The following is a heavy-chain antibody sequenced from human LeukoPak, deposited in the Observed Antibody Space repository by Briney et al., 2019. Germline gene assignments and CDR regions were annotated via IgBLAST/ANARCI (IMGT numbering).Heavy chain of an antibody. V-gene: IGHV5-51*01. Sequence: EPLKISFKGSGYSFANYWIGWVRQLPGKGLEYMGIIYPRDSHTRYSTSFQGPVTISADRSLTTAYLQWSSLKSSDTAMYYCVRQKGGGSDPPHFDYWGQGTPVTVSS. CDR1: GYSFANYW. J-gene: IGHJ4*02. D-gene: IGHD2-15*01. CDR3: VRQKGGGSDPPHFDY. CDR2: IYPRDSHT.